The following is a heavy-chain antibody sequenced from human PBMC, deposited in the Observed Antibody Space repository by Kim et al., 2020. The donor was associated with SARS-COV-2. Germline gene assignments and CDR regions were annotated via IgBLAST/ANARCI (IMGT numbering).Heavy chain of an antibody. CDR2: IYYSGST. J-gene: IGHJ4*02. D-gene: IGHD6-19*01. V-gene: IGHV4-59*01. CDR3: ARERRWLDN. Sequence: SETLSLTCTVSGGSISSYYWSWIRQPPGKGLEWIGYIYYSGSTNYNPSLKSRVTISIDTSKNQFSLNLTSVTAADTAVYYCARERRWLDNWGQGTLVTVSS. CDR1: GGSISSYY.